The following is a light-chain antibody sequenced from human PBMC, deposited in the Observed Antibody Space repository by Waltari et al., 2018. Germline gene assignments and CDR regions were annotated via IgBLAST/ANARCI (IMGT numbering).Light chain of an antibody. CDR1: QSLLHSNGYNY. CDR2: LGS. V-gene: IGKV2-28*01. J-gene: IGKJ4*01. Sequence: DIVMTQPPLSLPVTPGEPASISCRSSQSLLHSNGYNYLDWYLQKPGQSPQLLIYLGSNRASGVPDRCSGSGSGTDFTLKISRVEAEDVGVYYCMQALQTPLTFGGGTKVEIK. CDR3: MQALQTPLT.